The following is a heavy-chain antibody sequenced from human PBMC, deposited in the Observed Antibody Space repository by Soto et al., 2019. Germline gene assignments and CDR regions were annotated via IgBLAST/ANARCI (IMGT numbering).Heavy chain of an antibody. Sequence: RLSCEGPGFTFIRYAMHGVRQAPGGGLEWVAVISRDGSSTYYGDSVKGRFTVARDNDKNSVFLSMTRLRADDTVVFYCAHSRNGAVPESINIWGQGTMVTVYS. CDR2: ISRDGSST. D-gene: IGHD4-17*01. CDR3: AHSRNGAVPESINI. CDR1: GFTFIRYA. J-gene: IGHJ1*01. V-gene: IGHV3-30-3*01.